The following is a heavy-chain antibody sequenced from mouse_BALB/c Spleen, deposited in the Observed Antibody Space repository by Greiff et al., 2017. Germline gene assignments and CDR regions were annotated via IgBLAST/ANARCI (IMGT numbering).Heavy chain of an antibody. J-gene: IGHJ1*01. D-gene: IGHD2-4*01. V-gene: IGHV1-9*01. CDR1: GYTFSSYW. CDR2: ILPGSGST. CDR3: ARCGITTRGWYLDV. Sequence: QVQLKESGAELMKPGASVKISCKATGYTFSSYWIEWVKQRPGHGLEWIGEILPGSGSTNYNEKFKGKATFTADTSSNTAYMQLSSLTSEDSAVYYCARCGITTRGWYLDVGGAGTTVTVSS.